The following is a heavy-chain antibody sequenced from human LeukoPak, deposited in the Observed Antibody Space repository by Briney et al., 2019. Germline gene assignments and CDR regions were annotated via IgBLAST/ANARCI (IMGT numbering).Heavy chain of an antibody. CDR3: ARASLVISSVAARPRFLLY. CDR1: GYTFTGYY. CDR2: INPNSGGT. J-gene: IGHJ4*02. Sequence: GASVKVSCKASGYTFTGYYMHWVRQAPGQRLEWMGWINPNSGGTNYAQKFQGRVTMTRDTSISTAYMELSRLRSDDTAVYYCARASLVISSVAARPRFLLYWGQGTLVTVSS. V-gene: IGHV1-2*02. D-gene: IGHD6-6*01.